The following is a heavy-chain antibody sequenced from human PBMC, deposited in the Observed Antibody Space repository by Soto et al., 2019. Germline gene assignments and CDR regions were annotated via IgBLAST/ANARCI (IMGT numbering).Heavy chain of an antibody. V-gene: IGHV4-39*01. CDR3: ARIERITIFGVVTAYNWFDP. CDR1: GGSISSSSYY. J-gene: IGHJ5*02. Sequence: QLQLQESGPGLVKPSETLSLTCTVSGGSISSSSYYWGWIRQPPGKGLEWIGSIYYSGSTYYNPSLKSRVTISVDTSKNQCSLRLSSVTAADTAVYYCARIERITIFGVVTAYNWFDPWGQGTLVTVSS. CDR2: IYYSGST. D-gene: IGHD3-3*01.